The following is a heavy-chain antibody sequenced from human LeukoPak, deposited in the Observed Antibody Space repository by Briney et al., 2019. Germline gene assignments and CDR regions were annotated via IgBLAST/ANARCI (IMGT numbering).Heavy chain of an antibody. Sequence: SETLSLACAVYGGSFSGYYWSWIRQPPGKGLEWIGEINHSGSTNYNPSLKSRVTISVDTSKNQFSLKLSSVTAADTAVYYCARDQAIFAAFDIWGQGTMVTVSS. CDR2: INHSGST. V-gene: IGHV4-34*01. D-gene: IGHD3-3*01. CDR3: ARDQAIFAAFDI. CDR1: GGSFSGYY. J-gene: IGHJ3*02.